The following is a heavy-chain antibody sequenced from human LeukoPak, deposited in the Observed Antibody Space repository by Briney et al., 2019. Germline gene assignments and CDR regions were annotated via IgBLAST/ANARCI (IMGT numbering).Heavy chain of an antibody. CDR3: ARDDYFSYGMDV. J-gene: IGHJ6*02. CDR1: GGSISSGGYY. CDR2: IYYSGST. V-gene: IGHV4-31*03. D-gene: IGHD4/OR15-4a*01. Sequence: SETLSPTCTVSGGSISSGGYYWSWIRQHPGKGLEWIGYIYYSGSTYYNPSLKSRVTISVDTSKNQFSLKLSSVTAADTAVYYCARDDYFSYGMDVWGQGTTVTVSS.